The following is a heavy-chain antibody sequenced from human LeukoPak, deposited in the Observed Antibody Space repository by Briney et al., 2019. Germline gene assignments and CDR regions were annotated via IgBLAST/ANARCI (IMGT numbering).Heavy chain of an antibody. CDR3: ARELRHETISLGAFDI. D-gene: IGHD3-16*01. J-gene: IGHJ3*02. V-gene: IGHV4-39*07. Sequence: SETLSLTCTVSGGSISSSSYYWGWIRQPPGKGLEWIGSIYYSGSTYYNPSLKSRVTISVDTSKNQFSLKLSSVTAADTAVYYCARELRHETISLGAFDIWGQGTMVTVSS. CDR2: IYYSGST. CDR1: GGSISSSSYY.